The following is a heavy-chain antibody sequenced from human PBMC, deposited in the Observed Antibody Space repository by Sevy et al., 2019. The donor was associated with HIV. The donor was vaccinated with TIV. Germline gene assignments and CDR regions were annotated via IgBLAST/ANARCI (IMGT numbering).Heavy chain of an antibody. J-gene: IGHJ3*02. CDR1: GYTFTGYY. V-gene: IGHV1-2*02. CDR2: INPNSGGT. D-gene: IGHD2-2*01. CDR3: ATYCSSTSCYPGAFDI. Sequence: ASVKVSCKASGYTFTGYYMHWVRQAPGQGLEWMGWINPNSGGTNYAQKFQGRVTMTRDTSISTAYMELSRLRSDDTAVYYCATYCSSTSCYPGAFDIWGQGTMVTVSS.